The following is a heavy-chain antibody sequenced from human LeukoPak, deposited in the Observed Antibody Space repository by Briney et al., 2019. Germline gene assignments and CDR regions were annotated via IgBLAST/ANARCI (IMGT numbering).Heavy chain of an antibody. CDR3: AANKDDSSGLNAFDI. CDR1: GFTFGSYS. J-gene: IGHJ3*02. Sequence: GKSLRLSCVASGFTFGSYSMHWVRQAPGKGLEWVAVISYDGKMKSYADSVKGRFSTSRDNYENTLYLQMDSLRVEDTAVYYCAANKDDSSGLNAFDIWGQGTMVTVSS. D-gene: IGHD3-22*01. CDR2: ISYDGKMK. V-gene: IGHV3-30*04.